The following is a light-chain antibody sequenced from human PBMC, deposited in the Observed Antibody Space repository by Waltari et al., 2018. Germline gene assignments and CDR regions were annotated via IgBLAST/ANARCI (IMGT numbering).Light chain of an antibody. V-gene: IGLV2-14*03. Sequence: QSALTQPASVSGSPGQSITISCTGTNSDIDAYDYVSWYQQHPGKAPKLILYDVSGRPSVISNRFSGSKSDNTASLTISGLQDEDEADCYCSSYATSNTVVFGGGTKVTVL. CDR2: DVS. CDR1: NSDIDAYDY. CDR3: SSYATSNTVV. J-gene: IGLJ2*01.